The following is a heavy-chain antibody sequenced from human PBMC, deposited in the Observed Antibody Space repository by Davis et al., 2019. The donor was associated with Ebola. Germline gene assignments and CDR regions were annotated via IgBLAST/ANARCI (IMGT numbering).Heavy chain of an antibody. CDR3: ARIRGKNYGYFEVGRGAFDY. D-gene: IGHD5-18*01. J-gene: IGHJ4*02. Sequence: MPSETLSLTCAVYGGSFSGYYWSWIRQPPGKGLEWIGEIDHSGDTNYNPSLKSRVTISVDTSKNQFSLKLSSVTAADTAVYYCARIRGKNYGYFEVGRGAFDYWGQGTLVTVSS. CDR2: IDHSGDT. V-gene: IGHV4-34*01. CDR1: GGSFSGYY.